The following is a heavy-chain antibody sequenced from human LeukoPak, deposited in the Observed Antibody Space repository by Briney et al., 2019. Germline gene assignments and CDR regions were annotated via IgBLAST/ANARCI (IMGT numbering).Heavy chain of an antibody. CDR1: GFTFSSYA. J-gene: IGHJ4*02. CDR2: ISYDGSNK. Sequence: PGGSLRLSCAASGFTFSSYAMHWVRQAPGKGLEWVAVISYDGSNKYYADSVKGRFTISRDNSKNTLYLQMNSLRAEDTAVYYCARARGSSSWYAADYWGQGTLVTVSS. V-gene: IGHV3-30-3*01. D-gene: IGHD6-13*01. CDR3: ARARGSSSWYAADY.